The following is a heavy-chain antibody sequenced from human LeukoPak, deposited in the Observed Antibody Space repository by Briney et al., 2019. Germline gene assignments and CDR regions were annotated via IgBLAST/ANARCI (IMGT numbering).Heavy chain of an antibody. D-gene: IGHD2-15*01. V-gene: IGHV4-4*07. CDR2: IYTSGST. J-gene: IGHJ5*02. Sequence: PSETLSLTCTVSGGSISGYYWSWIRQPAGKGLEWIGRIYTSGSTNYNPSHTSRVTMSVDTSKNHFSLKLSSVTASDTAVYYCARSPIPLGYCSGGSCYGWFDPWGQGTLVTVSS. CDR1: GGSISGYY. CDR3: ARSPIPLGYCSGGSCYGWFDP.